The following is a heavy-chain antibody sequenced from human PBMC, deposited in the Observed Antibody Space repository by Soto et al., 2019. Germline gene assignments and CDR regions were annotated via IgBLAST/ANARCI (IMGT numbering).Heavy chain of an antibody. Sequence: PGGSLRLSCAASGFTFSNAWMSWVRQAPGKGLEWVGRIKSKTDGGTTDYAAPVKGRFTISRDDSKNTLYLQMNSLKTEDTAVYYCTTERKRYCSSTSCANWFDPWGQGTLVTVSS. D-gene: IGHD2-2*01. CDR1: GFTFSNAW. CDR2: IKSKTDGGTT. CDR3: TTERKRYCSSTSCANWFDP. J-gene: IGHJ5*02. V-gene: IGHV3-15*01.